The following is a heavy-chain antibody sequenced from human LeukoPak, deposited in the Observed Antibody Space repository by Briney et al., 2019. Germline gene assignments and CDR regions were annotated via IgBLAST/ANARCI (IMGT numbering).Heavy chain of an antibody. D-gene: IGHD3-22*01. CDR2: IYTSGST. J-gene: IGHJ2*01. CDR1: GGSISSGSYY. V-gene: IGHV4-61*02. CDR3: ARGGRGVQYYYDSTGHFDL. Sequence: SQTLSLTCTVSGGSISSGSYYWSWIRQPAGRGLEWIVRIYTSGSTNYNPSLKSRVTISVDTSKNQFSLKLSSVTAADTAVYYCARGGRGVQYYYDSTGHFDLWGRGTLVTVSS.